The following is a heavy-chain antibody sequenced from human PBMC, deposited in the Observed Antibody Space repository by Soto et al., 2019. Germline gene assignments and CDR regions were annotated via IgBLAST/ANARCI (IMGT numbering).Heavy chain of an antibody. J-gene: IGHJ4*02. CDR1: GFTFSSYA. Sequence: EVQLVESGGGLVQPGGSLRLSCAASGFTFSSYAMHWVRQAPGKGLEYVSAINSNGGSTYYANSVKGRFTISRDNSKNTLYLQMGSLRAEYMAVYYWARRDGCNGDYWGQGTLDTVSS. V-gene: IGHV3-64*01. D-gene: IGHD2-2*01. CDR3: ARRDGCNGDY. CDR2: INSNGGST.